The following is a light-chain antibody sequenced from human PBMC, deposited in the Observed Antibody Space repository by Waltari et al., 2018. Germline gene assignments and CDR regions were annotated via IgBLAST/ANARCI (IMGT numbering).Light chain of an antibody. Sequence: SYVLTQPPSVSVAPGQTATITCGGNNIGSKSVHWYRQKPGQAPVLVVFDDSDRPSGIAERLAGSNSENTATLSISRVEAGDEADYYCQVWDSSSDHWLFGGGTKLTVL. J-gene: IGLJ3*02. CDR3: QVWDSSSDHWL. CDR2: DDS. CDR1: NIGSKS. V-gene: IGLV3-21*02.